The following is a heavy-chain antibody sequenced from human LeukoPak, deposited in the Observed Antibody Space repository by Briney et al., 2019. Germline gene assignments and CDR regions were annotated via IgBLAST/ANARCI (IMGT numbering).Heavy chain of an antibody. D-gene: IGHD3-10*01. CDR2: FDPEHGEA. Sequence: RASVKVSCKVYGDTLTELSTHWVRQAPGKGLEWMGGFDPEHGEAIYAQTFQGRITMTEDTSTDTAYVELSSLTSDDTAVYYCAAEGQRLLGYWGQGTLVTVSS. CDR1: GDTLTELS. V-gene: IGHV1-24*01. J-gene: IGHJ4*02. CDR3: AAEGQRLLGY.